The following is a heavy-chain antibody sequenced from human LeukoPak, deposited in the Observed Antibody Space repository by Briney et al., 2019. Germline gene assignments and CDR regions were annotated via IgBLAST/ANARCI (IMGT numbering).Heavy chain of an antibody. Sequence: SGTLSLTCTVSGGSISSHYWNWIRQPPGKGLEWIGYIYYSGSTKYNPSLKSRVTISVDTSKNQFSLKLSSVTAADTAVYYCARYYYGSGTYQEFDYWGQGTLVTVSS. CDR2: IYYSGST. J-gene: IGHJ4*02. CDR3: ARYYYGSGTYQEFDY. D-gene: IGHD3-10*01. CDR1: GGSISSHY. V-gene: IGHV4-59*11.